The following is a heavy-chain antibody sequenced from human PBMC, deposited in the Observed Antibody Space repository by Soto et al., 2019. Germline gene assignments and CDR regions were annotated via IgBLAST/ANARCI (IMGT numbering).Heavy chain of an antibody. Sequence: LGESLKISCKGSGYSFTSYWISWVRQMPGKGLEWMGRIDPSDSYTNYSPSFQGHVTISADKSISTAYLQWSSLKASDTAMYYCARNDGMTTKRGHWFDPWGQGTLVTVSS. D-gene: IGHD4-17*01. CDR2: IDPSDSYT. J-gene: IGHJ5*02. V-gene: IGHV5-10-1*01. CDR1: GYSFTSYW. CDR3: ARNDGMTTKRGHWFDP.